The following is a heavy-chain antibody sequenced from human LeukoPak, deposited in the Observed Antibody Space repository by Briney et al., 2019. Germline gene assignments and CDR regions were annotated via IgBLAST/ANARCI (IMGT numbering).Heavy chain of an antibody. V-gene: IGHV3-7*03. J-gene: IGHJ4*02. D-gene: IGHD3-22*01. CDR2: IKQDGSEK. CDR3: TTGRITMIVVVDCGY. Sequence: GGSLRLSCAASEFTFSSYWMSWVRQAPGKGLEWVANIKQDGSEKYYVDSVKGRFTISRDNAKNSLYLQMNSLKTEDTAVYYCTTGRITMIVVVDCGYWGQGTLVTVSS. CDR1: EFTFSSYW.